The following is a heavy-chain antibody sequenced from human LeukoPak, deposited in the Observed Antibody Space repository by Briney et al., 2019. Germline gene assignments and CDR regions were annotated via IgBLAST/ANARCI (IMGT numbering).Heavy chain of an antibody. CDR2: INPNSGGT. J-gene: IGHJ4*02. V-gene: IGHV1-2*06. CDR3: ARDLDQYSGRFGGFGHDF. CDR1: GYTFTGYY. D-gene: IGHD1-26*01. Sequence: VASVKVSCKASGYTFTGYYMHWVRQAPGQGLEWMGRINPNSGGTNYAQKFQGRVTMTRDTSISTAYMELRSLRSDDTAVYYCARDLDQYSGRFGGFGHDFWGQGTLVTVSS.